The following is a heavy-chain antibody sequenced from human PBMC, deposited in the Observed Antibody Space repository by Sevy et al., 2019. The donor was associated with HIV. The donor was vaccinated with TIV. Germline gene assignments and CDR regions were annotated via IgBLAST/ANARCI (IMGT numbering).Heavy chain of an antibody. V-gene: IGHV3-21*01. Sequence: GGSLRLSCAASGFTFSSYPMHWVRQAPGKGLEWVSSISGLSNYIYYADSVKGRFSISRDNTKNSVYLQMNSLRPEDTAVYYCAKDRKVLLVVYAIPFDVFDIWGQGTMVTVSS. J-gene: IGHJ3*02. D-gene: IGHD2-8*02. CDR3: AKDRKVLLVVYAIPFDVFDI. CDR2: ISGLSNYI. CDR1: GFTFSSYP.